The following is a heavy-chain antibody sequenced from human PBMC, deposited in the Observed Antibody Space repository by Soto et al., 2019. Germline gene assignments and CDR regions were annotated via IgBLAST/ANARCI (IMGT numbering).Heavy chain of an antibody. CDR2: ISGSGGST. CDR3: AKVRPPTTVTTHDAFDI. D-gene: IGHD4-17*01. J-gene: IGHJ3*02. Sequence: GGSLRLSCAASGFTFSSYAMSWVRQAPGKGLEWVSAISGSGGSTYYADSVKGRFTISRDNSKNTLYLQMNSLRAEDTAVYYCAKVRPPTTVTTHDAFDIWGQGTMVTVSS. V-gene: IGHV3-23*01. CDR1: GFTFSSYA.